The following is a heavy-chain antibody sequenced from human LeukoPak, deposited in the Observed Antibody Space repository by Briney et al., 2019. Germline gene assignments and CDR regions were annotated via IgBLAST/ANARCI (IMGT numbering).Heavy chain of an antibody. Sequence: SETLSLTCTVSGGSVSNYYWSWIRQPAAQGQEWIWRSYSSGSTNYKPSLKSRVTISVDKSKNLFSLKLSSVTAADTAVYYCAREIANCINGVCPPAGNFDYWGQGTLVTVSS. J-gene: IGHJ4*02. V-gene: IGHV4-4*07. CDR1: GGSVSNYY. CDR3: AREIANCINGVCPPAGNFDY. D-gene: IGHD2-8*01. CDR2: SYSSGST.